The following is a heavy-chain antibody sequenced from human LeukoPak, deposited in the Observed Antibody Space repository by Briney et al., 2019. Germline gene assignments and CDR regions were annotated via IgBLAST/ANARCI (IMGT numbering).Heavy chain of an antibody. D-gene: IGHD3-10*01. V-gene: IGHV1-69*13. CDR2: IIPIFGTA. J-gene: IGHJ6*03. CDR1: GGTFSSYA. CDR3: ARGVILAPTLWFGELGYYYYYMDV. Sequence: ASVKVSCKASGGTFSSYAISWVRQAPGQGLEWMGGIIPIFGTANYAQKFQGRVTITADESTSTAYMELSSLRSEDTAVYYCARGVILAPTLWFGELGYYYYYMDVWGKGTTVTISS.